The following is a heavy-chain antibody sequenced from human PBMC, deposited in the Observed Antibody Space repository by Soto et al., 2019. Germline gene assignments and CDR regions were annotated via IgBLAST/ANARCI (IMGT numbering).Heavy chain of an antibody. CDR1: GFSLTSGVG. D-gene: IGHD5-12*01. Sequence: QITLKESGPTLVRPPQTLTLTCTFSGFSLTSGVGVGWIRQPPGKALEWLALIYWDDDKRYSPSLKNRLTITKATSKNQAGLTLTTVGPVDTATSFCAHIDPEIVTVGGHGGFDYWGQGTLVTVSS. CDR2: IYWDDDK. J-gene: IGHJ4*02. V-gene: IGHV2-5*02. CDR3: AHIDPEIVTVGGHGGFDY.